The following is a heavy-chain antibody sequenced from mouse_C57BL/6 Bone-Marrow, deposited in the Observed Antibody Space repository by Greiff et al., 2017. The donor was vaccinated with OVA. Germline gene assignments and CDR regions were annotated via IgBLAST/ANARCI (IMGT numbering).Heavy chain of an antibody. J-gene: IGHJ4*01. CDR2: INSDGGST. V-gene: IGHV5-2*01. Sequence: EVKLMESGGGLVQPGESLKLSCESNEYEFPSHDMSWVRKTPEKRLELVAAINSDGGSTYYPDTMERRFIISRDNTKKTLYLQMSSLRSEDTALYYCARRSLPLGAMDYWGQGTSVTVSS. D-gene: IGHD6-5*01. CDR1: EYEFPSHD. CDR3: ARRSLPLGAMDY.